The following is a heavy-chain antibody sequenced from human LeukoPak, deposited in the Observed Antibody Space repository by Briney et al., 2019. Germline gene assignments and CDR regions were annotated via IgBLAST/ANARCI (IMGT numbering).Heavy chain of an antibody. CDR3: ARWAGVDYDTNWGFDY. D-gene: IGHD7-27*01. Sequence: PGGSLRLSCAASGFTFSSYWMTWVRQAPGKGLEWVANIKEDGSEKYYVDSVKGRFTISRDNAKNSLYLQMNSLRAEDTAVYYCARWAGVDYDTNWGFDYWGQGTLVTVSS. CDR2: IKEDGSEK. V-gene: IGHV3-7*01. CDR1: GFTFSSYW. J-gene: IGHJ4*02.